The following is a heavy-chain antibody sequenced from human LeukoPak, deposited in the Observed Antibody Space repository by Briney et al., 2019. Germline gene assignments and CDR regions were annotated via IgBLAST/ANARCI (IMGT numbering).Heavy chain of an antibody. J-gene: IGHJ3*02. CDR2: MYDAVRI. D-gene: IGHD3-22*01. CDR1: GGSMISYY. V-gene: IGHV4-59*01. CDR3: ACLTTADAFDI. Sequence: PSETLSLTCTVSGGSMISYYWTWIRQTPGKGLEWIGYMYDAVRIHYNPTLKSRVTISVDTSKNQFSLKLSSVTAADTAVYYCACLTTADAFDIWGQGTMVTVSS.